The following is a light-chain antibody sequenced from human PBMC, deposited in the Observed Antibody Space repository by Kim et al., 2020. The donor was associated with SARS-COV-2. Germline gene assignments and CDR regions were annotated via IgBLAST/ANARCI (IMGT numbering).Light chain of an antibody. CDR2: QDN. V-gene: IGLV3-1*01. J-gene: IGLJ1*01. CDR1: KLEDKY. CDR3: QAWDSSTAV. Sequence: SVSPGQTARITCSGDKLEDKYAHWYQQKPGQSPVLVIYQDNKRPSGIPERFSGSNSGSTAFLTISGTQAMDEADYYCQAWDSSTAVFGTGTKVTVL.